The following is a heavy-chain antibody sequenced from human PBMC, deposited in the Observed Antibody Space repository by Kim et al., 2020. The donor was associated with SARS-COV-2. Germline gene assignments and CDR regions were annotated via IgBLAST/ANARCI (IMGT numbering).Heavy chain of an antibody. CDR1: RFTFNNYW. Sequence: GGSLRLSCAVSRFTFNNYWINWVRHAPGKGLVLVSHISSVGGITNYEDSVKGRFTMSRDNAENTLYLQMNSLRAEDTAVYYCARWFFSDGFDVWGQGITVP. CDR2: ISSVGGIT. CDR3: ARWFFSDGFDV. D-gene: IGHD3-10*01. V-gene: IGHV3-74*01. J-gene: IGHJ6*02.